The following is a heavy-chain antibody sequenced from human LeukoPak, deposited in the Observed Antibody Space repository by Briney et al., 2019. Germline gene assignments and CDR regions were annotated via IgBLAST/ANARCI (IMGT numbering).Heavy chain of an antibody. CDR1: GGSISSHY. V-gene: IGHV4-4*07. D-gene: IGHD6-13*01. CDR3: ARAGNPYTGYSSSWYYYYYMDV. CDR2: IYTSGST. J-gene: IGHJ6*03. Sequence: PSETLSLTCTVSGGSISSHYWSWIRQPAGKGLEWIGRIYTSGSTNYNPSLKSRVTMSVDTSKNQFSLKLSSVTAADTAVYYCARAGNPYTGYSSSWYYYYYMDVWGKGTTVTVSS.